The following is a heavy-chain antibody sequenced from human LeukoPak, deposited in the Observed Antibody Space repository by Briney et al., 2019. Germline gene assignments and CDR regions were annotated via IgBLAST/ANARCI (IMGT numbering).Heavy chain of an antibody. Sequence: PSETLSLTCAVYGGSFSGYYWSCIRQPPGKGLEWIGEINHSGRTNYNPSLKSRVTISVDTSNNQFSLKLSSVTAADTAVYYCARDTYSGSYWVDDYYYYYYMDVWGKGTTVTISS. V-gene: IGHV4-34*01. CDR3: ARDTYSGSYWVDDYYYYYYMDV. CDR2: INHSGRT. D-gene: IGHD1-26*01. J-gene: IGHJ6*03. CDR1: GGSFSGYY.